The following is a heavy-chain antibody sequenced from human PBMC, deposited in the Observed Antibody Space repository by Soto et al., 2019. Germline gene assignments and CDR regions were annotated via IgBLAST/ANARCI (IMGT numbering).Heavy chain of an antibody. V-gene: IGHV3-53*04. CDR2: IHSGNSA. Sequence: EMQLVESGGGLVNPGGSLRLSCAASGLIVNNNYMNWVRQAPGKGLEWVSVIHSGNSASYADSVMGRFTISRHNSKNMVYLQMNSLRAEDTAVYYCAIDPGYCSGGICYRYMDVWGKGTTVTVSS. J-gene: IGHJ6*03. CDR1: GLIVNNNY. CDR3: AIDPGYCSGGICYRYMDV. D-gene: IGHD2-15*01.